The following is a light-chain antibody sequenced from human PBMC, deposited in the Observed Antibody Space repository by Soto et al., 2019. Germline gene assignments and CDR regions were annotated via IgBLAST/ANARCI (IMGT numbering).Light chain of an antibody. CDR3: QQHSDWPIT. V-gene: IGKV3-15*01. CDR1: QSINSN. CDR2: AIS. Sequence: EIVMTQSPATLSVSPGERVTLSCRASQSINSNYLAWYQQKPGQAPSLLMYAISTRATGIPARFSGSGSGTEFTLTISSLQSEDFAVYYCQQHSDWPITFDQGTRLEIK. J-gene: IGKJ5*01.